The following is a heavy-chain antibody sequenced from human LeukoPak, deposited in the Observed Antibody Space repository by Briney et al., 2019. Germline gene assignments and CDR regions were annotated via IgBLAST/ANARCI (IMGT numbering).Heavy chain of an antibody. CDR1: GFIFDDYG. J-gene: IGHJ4*02. CDR2: INWNGDRT. V-gene: IGHV3-20*04. D-gene: IGHD4-23*01. CDR3: AKGDYGGKDYYFDY. Sequence: GGSLRLSCAASGFIFDDYGMSWVRQAPGKGLEWVSGINWNGDRTGYADSVKGRFTISRDNAKNSLYLQMNSLRAEDTALYYCAKGDYGGKDYYFDYWGQGTLVTVSS.